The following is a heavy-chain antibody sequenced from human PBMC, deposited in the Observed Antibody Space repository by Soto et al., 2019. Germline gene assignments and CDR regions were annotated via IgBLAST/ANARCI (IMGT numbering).Heavy chain of an antibody. CDR2: IYHSGST. CDR3: ARVWTPVTTCFNP. V-gene: IGHV4-4*02. J-gene: IGHJ5*02. Sequence: QVQLQESGPGLVKPSGTLSLTCAVSGGSISSSNWWSWVRQPPGKGLEWIGEIYHSGSTYYNPSLRGGFPISVDKPKNHFPRRRSSLPAADTPVYYGARVWTPVTTCFNPGAKGTL. D-gene: IGHD4-17*01. CDR1: GGSISSSNW.